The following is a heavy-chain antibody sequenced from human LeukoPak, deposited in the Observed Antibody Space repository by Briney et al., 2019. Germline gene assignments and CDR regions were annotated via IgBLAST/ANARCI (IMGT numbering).Heavy chain of an antibody. Sequence: PSETLSLTCTVSGVSMSAYQWSWVPQSPEKGLEWIGCINTKGETSYNPSLKSRVTTSVDTSKSQFSLRLTSVTAADTAVYYCAIVNDAKIAPFDHWGQGAPVTVSS. CDR1: GVSMSAYQ. CDR3: AIVNDAKIAPFDH. V-gene: IGHV4-4*09. CDR2: INTKGET. D-gene: IGHD2-21*01. J-gene: IGHJ4*02.